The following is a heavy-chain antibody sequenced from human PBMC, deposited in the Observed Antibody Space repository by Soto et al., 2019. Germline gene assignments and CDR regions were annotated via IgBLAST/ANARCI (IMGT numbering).Heavy chain of an antibody. J-gene: IGHJ3*02. D-gene: IGHD3-3*01. V-gene: IGHV1-69*12. CDR1: GGTFSSDS. Sequence: QVQLVQSGAEVKKPWSSVKVSCKASGGTFSSDSISWLRQAPGQGPEWMGGIIPMFGTANYAQKFQGRVTITADEFTSTAYMELSSLTSEDTAVYFCARDWTIWGQGTMVTVSS. CDR2: IIPMFGTA. CDR3: ARDWTI.